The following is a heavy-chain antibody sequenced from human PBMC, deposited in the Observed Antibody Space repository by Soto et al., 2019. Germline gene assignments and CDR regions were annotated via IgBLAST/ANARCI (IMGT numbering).Heavy chain of an antibody. D-gene: IGHD2-15*01. Sequence: GGSLRLSCAASGFTFSNYAMTWVRQAPGTGLEWVSSISGSGGSTYYSDSVKGRFTISRDNSKNTLYLQMNSLRAEDTAVYYCAKGQDCYAGSCLRGFDYWGQGTLVTVSS. CDR2: ISGSGGST. J-gene: IGHJ4*02. CDR1: GFTFSNYA. CDR3: AKGQDCYAGSCLRGFDY. V-gene: IGHV3-23*01.